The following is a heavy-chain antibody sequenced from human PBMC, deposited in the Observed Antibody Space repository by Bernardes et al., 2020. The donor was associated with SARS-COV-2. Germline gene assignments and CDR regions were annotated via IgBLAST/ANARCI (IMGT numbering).Heavy chain of an antibody. D-gene: IGHD3-9*01. J-gene: IGHJ4*02. CDR3: ARDQGERENIYESLTGANYFDY. V-gene: IGHV3-21*01. Sequence: GGSLRLSCAASGFTFSSYSMNWVRQAPGKGLEWVSSISSSSSDIYYADSVKGRFTISRDNAKNSLYLQMNSLRAEDTAVYYCARDQGERENIYESLTGANYFDYWGQGTLVTVSS. CDR1: GFTFSSYS. CDR2: ISSSSSDI.